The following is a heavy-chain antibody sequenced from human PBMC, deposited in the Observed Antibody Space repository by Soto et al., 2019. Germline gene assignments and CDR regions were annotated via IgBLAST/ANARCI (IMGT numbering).Heavy chain of an antibody. CDR1: GYTFTSYA. J-gene: IGHJ2*01. D-gene: IGHD3-10*01. CDR3: ARTLPITMVLDLYWYFDL. Sequence: QVQLVQSGAEVKKPGASVKVSCKASGYTFTSYAMHWVRQAPGQRLEWMGWINAGNGNTKYSQKFQGRVTITRDTSASTAYMELSRLRSEDTAVYYCARTLPITMVLDLYWYFDLWGRGTLVTVSS. CDR2: INAGNGNT. V-gene: IGHV1-3*01.